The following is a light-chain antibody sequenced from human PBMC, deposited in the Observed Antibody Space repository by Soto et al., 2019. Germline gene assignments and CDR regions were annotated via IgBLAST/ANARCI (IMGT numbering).Light chain of an antibody. Sequence: EIVLTQSPGTLSLSPGESATLSCRASQSVSSTNLAWYQQKPGQSPRLVMFGASSSATGIPDRFSGSGSGTDFTLTISRLEPEDFAVYYCQQYGSSPVSFGQGTKLEIK. J-gene: IGKJ2*03. CDR1: QSVSSTN. V-gene: IGKV3-20*01. CDR2: GAS. CDR3: QQYGSSPVS.